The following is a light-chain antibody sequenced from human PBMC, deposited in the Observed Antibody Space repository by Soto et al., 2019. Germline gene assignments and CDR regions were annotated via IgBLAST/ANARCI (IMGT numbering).Light chain of an antibody. CDR2: EVS. J-gene: IGLJ2*01. V-gene: IGLV2-8*01. CDR1: SSDVGGYNF. CDR3: SSYAGSNILV. Sequence: QSALTQPPSASGSPGQSVTISCTGTSSDVGGYNFVSWYQQHPGKAPKLMIYEVSERPSGVPDRFSGSKSGNTASLTVSGLQAEDEADYYCSSYAGSNILVFGGGTNLTVL.